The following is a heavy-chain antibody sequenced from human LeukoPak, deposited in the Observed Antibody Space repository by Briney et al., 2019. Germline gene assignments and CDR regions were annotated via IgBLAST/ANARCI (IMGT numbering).Heavy chain of an antibody. Sequence: PGGSLRLSCAASGFTFSRYGMHWVRQAPGKGLEWVAVISFDGGNGYYADSVKGRFTISRDNSKNTLYLQMDSLRAEDTAVYYCAKPSAIFGVAADGFDIWGQGTMVTVSS. CDR2: ISFDGGNG. J-gene: IGHJ3*02. V-gene: IGHV3-30*18. D-gene: IGHD3-3*01. CDR3: AKPSAIFGVAADGFDI. CDR1: GFTFSRYG.